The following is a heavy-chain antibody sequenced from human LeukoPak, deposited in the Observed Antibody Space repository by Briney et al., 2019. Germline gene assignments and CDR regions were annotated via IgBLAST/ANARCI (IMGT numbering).Heavy chain of an antibody. V-gene: IGHV3-43*02. Sequence: GGSLRLSCAASGFTFSSYEMNWVRQAPGKGLEWVSLITWDGGSTYYADSVKGRFTISRDNSKNSLYLQMNSLRTEDAALYYCAKGKNTGSYLSHVDYWGQGTLVTVSS. CDR2: ITWDGGST. J-gene: IGHJ4*02. CDR3: AKGKNTGSYLSHVDY. CDR1: GFTFSSYE. D-gene: IGHD3-10*01.